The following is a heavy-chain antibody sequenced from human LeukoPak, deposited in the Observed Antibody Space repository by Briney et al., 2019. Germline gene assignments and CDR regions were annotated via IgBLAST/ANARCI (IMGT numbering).Heavy chain of an antibody. Sequence: PGGSLRLSCAASGFTFDDYALHWVRQAPGKGLEWVSGISWNSGSIGYADSVKGRFTISRDNAKNSLYLQMNSLRAEDTALYYCAKAAYSSSTYNWFDPWGQGTLVTVSS. J-gene: IGHJ5*02. CDR2: ISWNSGSI. D-gene: IGHD6-6*01. CDR3: AKAAYSSSTYNWFDP. CDR1: GFTFDDYA. V-gene: IGHV3-9*01.